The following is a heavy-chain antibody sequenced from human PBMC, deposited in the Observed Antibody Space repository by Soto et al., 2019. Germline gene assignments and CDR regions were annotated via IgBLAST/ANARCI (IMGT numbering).Heavy chain of an antibody. D-gene: IGHD3-3*01. J-gene: IGHJ6*03. CDR1: GFTFSNAW. CDR3: TTDPSVLRFLEWLLPDYYYYYMDV. Sequence: GGSLRLSCAASGFTFSNAWMSWVRQAPGKGLEWVGRIKSKTDGGTTDYAAPVKGRFTISRDDSKNTLYLQMNSLKTEETAVYYCTTDPSVLRFLEWLLPDYYYYYMDVWGKGTTVTVSS. V-gene: IGHV3-15*01. CDR2: IKSKTDGGTT.